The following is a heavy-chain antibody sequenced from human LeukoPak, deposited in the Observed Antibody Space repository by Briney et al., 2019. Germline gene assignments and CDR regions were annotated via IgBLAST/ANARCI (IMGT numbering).Heavy chain of an antibody. CDR1: GYTFTSYG. D-gene: IGHD2-2*03. V-gene: IGHV1-18*01. Sequence: ASVKVSCKASGYTFTSYGISWVRQAPGQGLEWMGWISAYNGNTNYAQKLQGRVTMTTDTSTSTAYMELRSLRSDDTAVYYCARAEVDIVVVPAAIGMDYWGQGTLVTVSS. J-gene: IGHJ4*02. CDR3: ARAEVDIVVVPAAIGMDY. CDR2: ISAYNGNT.